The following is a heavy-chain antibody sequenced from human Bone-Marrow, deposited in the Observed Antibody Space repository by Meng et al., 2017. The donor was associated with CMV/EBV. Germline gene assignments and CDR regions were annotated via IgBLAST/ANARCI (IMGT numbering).Heavy chain of an antibody. CDR3: TRGAWDS. CDR2: INTDGRST. CDR1: GFPFSAYA. V-gene: IGHV3-74*02. J-gene: IGHJ4*02. Sequence: EVQLLESGGGLVHPGGSLRLSCAASGFPFSAYAMTWVRQDPGKGLEWVSRINTDGRSTDFADSVKGRFTISRDNAKNTMYLQMNSLRAEDTGVYYCTRGAWDSWGQGTLVTVSS.